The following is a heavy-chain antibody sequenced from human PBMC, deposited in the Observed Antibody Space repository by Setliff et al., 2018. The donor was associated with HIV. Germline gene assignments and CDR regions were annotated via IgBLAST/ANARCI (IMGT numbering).Heavy chain of an antibody. CDR3: ARIDGEAADTNY. CDR2: IYYTGDT. J-gene: IGHJ4*02. D-gene: IGHD6-13*01. V-gene: IGHV4-30-4*08. Sequence: SETLSLTCTVSGGSISNGDHYWAWIRQSPGKGLEWIGYIYYTGDTYYRSSLESRVTISVDTSNNQFSLRLKSVTAADTAVYYCARIDGEAADTNYWGQGTLVTVSS. CDR1: GGSISNGDHY.